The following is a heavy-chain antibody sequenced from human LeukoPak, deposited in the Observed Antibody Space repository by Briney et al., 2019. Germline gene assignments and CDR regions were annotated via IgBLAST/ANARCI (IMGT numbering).Heavy chain of an antibody. D-gene: IGHD3-10*01. CDR3: AKDLIVDYYGSGSYCPFDY. Sequence: GGSLRLSCVGSAFTFSNYAMSWVRQAPGKGLEWVSAIGGAGGDTYYADSVKGRFTISRDNSKSTLYLLMNSLRAEDTAVYYCAKDLIVDYYGSGSYCPFDYWGQGTLVTVSS. V-gene: IGHV3-23*01. CDR2: IGGAGGDT. CDR1: AFTFSNYA. J-gene: IGHJ4*02.